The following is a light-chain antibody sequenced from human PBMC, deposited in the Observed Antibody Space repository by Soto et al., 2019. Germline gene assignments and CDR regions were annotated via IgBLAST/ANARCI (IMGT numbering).Light chain of an antibody. Sequence: IFLTQSRATLALSRVERATLSCRASQSVSSSYLAWYQQKPGQAPRLLIYGASSRATGIPDRFSDRGTGRELCRESRKPWAVAISVAHCPAGWRVGRGTKVDIK. CDR3: PAGWR. J-gene: IGKJ1*01. V-gene: IGKV3-20*01. CDR1: QSVSSSY. CDR2: GAS.